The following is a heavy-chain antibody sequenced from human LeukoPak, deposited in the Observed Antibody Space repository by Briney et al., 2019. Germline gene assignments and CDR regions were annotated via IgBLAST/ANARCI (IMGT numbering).Heavy chain of an antibody. Sequence: GGSLRLSCAASGFTFNGYAMYWVRQAPGKGLEWVSGIFGSGGSSHYADSVKGRFTISRDNSKNTVYLQMNSLRPEDTAVYYCAKTITGYSSGRYPGWPVDYWGQGTLVTVSS. J-gene: IGHJ4*02. CDR2: IFGSGGSS. V-gene: IGHV3-23*01. CDR1: GFTFNGYA. CDR3: AKTITGYSSGRYPGWPVDY. D-gene: IGHD6-19*01.